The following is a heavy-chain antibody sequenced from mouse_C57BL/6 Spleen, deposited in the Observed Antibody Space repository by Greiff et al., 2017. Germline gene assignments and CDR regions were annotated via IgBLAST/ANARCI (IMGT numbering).Heavy chain of an antibody. CDR1: GYTFTSYW. J-gene: IGHJ1*03. CDR3: ARRGYYGSSYGYFDV. D-gene: IGHD1-1*01. Sequence: QVQLQQPGAELVMPGASVKLSCKASGYTFTSYWMHWVKPRPGQGLEWIGEIDPSDSYTNYNQKFKGKSTLTVDKSSSTAYMQLSSLTSEDSAVYYCARRGYYGSSYGYFDVWGTGTTVTVSS. V-gene: IGHV1-69*01. CDR2: IDPSDSYT.